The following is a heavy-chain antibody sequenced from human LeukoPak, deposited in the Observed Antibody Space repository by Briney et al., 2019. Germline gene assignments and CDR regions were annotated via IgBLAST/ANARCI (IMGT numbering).Heavy chain of an antibody. CDR3: AKEDRGWAEGMDV. D-gene: IGHD6-19*01. CDR2: IDSSGDYI. Sequence: GGSLRLSCAASGFTLSAYSMNWVRQAPGKGLEWVSSIDSSGDYIYYADSLKGRFTISRDNAKNSLYPEMNSLRVEDTAVYYCAKEDRGWAEGMDVWGQGTLVTVSS. J-gene: IGHJ4*02. CDR1: GFTLSAYS. V-gene: IGHV3-21*01.